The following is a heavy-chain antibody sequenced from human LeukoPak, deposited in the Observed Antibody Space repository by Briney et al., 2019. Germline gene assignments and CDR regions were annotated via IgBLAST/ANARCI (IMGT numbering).Heavy chain of an antibody. D-gene: IGHD3-22*01. Sequence: PGGSLRLSCAAPGFTFSSYAMSWVRQAPGKGLEWVSAISGSGGSTYYADSVKGRFTISRDNSKNTLYLQMNSLRAEDTAVYYCAKDVPLYYYDSSGYYSGDAFDIWGQGTMVTVSS. J-gene: IGHJ3*02. V-gene: IGHV3-23*01. CDR3: AKDVPLYYYDSSGYYSGDAFDI. CDR1: GFTFSSYA. CDR2: ISGSGGST.